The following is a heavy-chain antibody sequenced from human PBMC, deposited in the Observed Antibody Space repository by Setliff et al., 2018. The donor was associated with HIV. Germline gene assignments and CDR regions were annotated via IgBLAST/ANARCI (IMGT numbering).Heavy chain of an antibody. CDR1: GFTFSNYW. CDR2: IKQDGSEK. Sequence: GGSLRLSCAASGFTFSNYWMSWVRQAPGKGLEWVANIKQDGSEKYYVDSVEGRFTISRDNAKNSLYLQMNSLRAEDTAVYYCARPRTYCSGGSCYLGPDYWGQGTLVTVSS. CDR3: ARPRTYCSGGSCYLGPDY. V-gene: IGHV3-7*01. J-gene: IGHJ4*02. D-gene: IGHD2-15*01.